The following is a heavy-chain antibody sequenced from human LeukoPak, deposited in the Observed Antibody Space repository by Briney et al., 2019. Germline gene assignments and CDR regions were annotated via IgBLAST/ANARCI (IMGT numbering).Heavy chain of an antibody. D-gene: IGHD3-22*01. Sequence: PGGSLRLSCAASGFTFSSYAMSWVRQAPGKGLEWVSFISPSADRTSNADSVEGRFTISRDNPRNTLYLQMNSLRDEDTAVYYCAIMHGYYAGSGYWLQWGQGTLVTVSS. CDR1: GFTFSSYA. CDR3: AIMHGYYAGSGYWLQ. CDR2: ISPSADRT. V-gene: IGHV3-23*01. J-gene: IGHJ4*02.